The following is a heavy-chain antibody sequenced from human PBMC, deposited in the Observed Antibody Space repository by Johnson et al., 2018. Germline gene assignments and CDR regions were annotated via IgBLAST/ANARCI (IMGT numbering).Heavy chain of an antibody. V-gene: IGHV1-8*01. Sequence: QVQLVESGAEVKKPGASVKVSCKASGYTFTSYDINWVRQATGQGLEWMGWMNPNSGNTGYAQKFQGRVTMTRNTSISPAYMGLSSLRSEDTAVYYWARGVVTATCGYYYYMDVWGKGTTVTVAS. CDR1: GYTFTSYD. CDR2: MNPNSGNT. J-gene: IGHJ6*03. D-gene: IGHD2-21*02. CDR3: ARGVVTATCGYYYYMDV.